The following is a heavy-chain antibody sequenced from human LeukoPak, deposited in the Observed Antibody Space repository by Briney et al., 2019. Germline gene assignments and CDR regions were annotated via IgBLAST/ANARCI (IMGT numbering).Heavy chain of an antibody. V-gene: IGHV4-38-2*01. CDR3: AGGQMTTVTFDY. CDR2: IYHSGST. Sequence: SETLSLTCAVSGYSISSGYYWGWIRPPPGKGLEWIGSIYHSGSTYYNPSLKSRVTISVDTSKNQFSLKLSSVTAADTAVYYFAGGQMTTVTFDYWGQGTLVTVSS. D-gene: IGHD4-11*01. J-gene: IGHJ4*02. CDR1: GYSISSGYY.